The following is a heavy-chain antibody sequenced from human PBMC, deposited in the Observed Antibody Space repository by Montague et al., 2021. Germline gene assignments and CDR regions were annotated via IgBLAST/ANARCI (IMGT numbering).Heavy chain of an antibody. J-gene: IGHJ5*02. CDR2: IYYSANT. V-gene: IGHV4-39*01. Sequence: SETLSLTCTVSGASINSSPYYWGWIRQPPGKGLEWIGSIYYSANTYYNPSLKSRLSISVDTTKNQSSLRLKSVTAADTAVYHCARVDCDGDCYTFDPWGQGTLVTVSS. CDR1: GASINSSPYY. CDR3: ARVDCDGDCYTFDP. D-gene: IGHD2-21*02.